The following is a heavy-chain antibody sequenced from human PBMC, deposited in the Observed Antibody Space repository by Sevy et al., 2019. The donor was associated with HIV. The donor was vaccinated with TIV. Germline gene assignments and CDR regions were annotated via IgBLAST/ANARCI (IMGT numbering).Heavy chain of an antibody. CDR2: INPNSGGT. CDR3: AKSIAARPALDY. CDR1: GYTFTGYY. Sequence: ASVKVSCKASGYTFTGYYMHWVRQAPGQGLEWMGWINPNSGGTNYAQKFQGRVTMTRDTSISTAYMELGRLRSDDTAVYYCAKSIAARPALDYWGQGTLVTVSS. D-gene: IGHD6-6*01. J-gene: IGHJ4*02. V-gene: IGHV1-2*02.